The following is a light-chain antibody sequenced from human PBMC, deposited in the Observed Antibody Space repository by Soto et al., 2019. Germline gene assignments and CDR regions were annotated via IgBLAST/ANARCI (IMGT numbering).Light chain of an antibody. CDR2: GNN. CDR1: SSNIGINT. J-gene: IGLJ1*01. Sequence: QSVLTQPPSASGTPGQTITISCSGGSSNIGINTVNWYEHLPGTAPRLLIYGNNQRPSGVPDXXXXXXXXTSASLAISGLQSEDEGHYYCATWDDSLDVHVFGTGTKVTVL. V-gene: IGLV1-44*01. CDR3: ATWDDSLDVHV.